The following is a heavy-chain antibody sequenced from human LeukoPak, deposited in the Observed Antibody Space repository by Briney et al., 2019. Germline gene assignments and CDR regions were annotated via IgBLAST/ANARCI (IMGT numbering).Heavy chain of an antibody. CDR3: AKAQDYYGSGSYYFQPNWFDP. V-gene: IGHV3-23*01. D-gene: IGHD3-10*01. CDR1: DSKFSYYA. Sequence: GGSLRLSCAASDSKFSYYAMSWVRQAPGKGLEWVSSVSGSGSGTYYSDSVRGRFTISRDNSENTLYLQMNSLRAEDTAVYYCAKAQDYYGSGSYYFQPNWFDPWGQGTLVTVSS. J-gene: IGHJ5*02. CDR2: VSGSGSGT.